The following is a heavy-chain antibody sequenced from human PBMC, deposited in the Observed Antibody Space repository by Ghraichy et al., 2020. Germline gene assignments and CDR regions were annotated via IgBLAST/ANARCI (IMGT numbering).Heavy chain of an antibody. CDR1: GFTFSSYW. J-gene: IGHJ6*02. CDR2: IKQDGSEK. V-gene: IGHV3-7*01. D-gene: IGHD6-13*01. Sequence: GESLNISCAASGFTFSSYWMSWVRQAPGKGLEWVANIKQDGSEKYYVDSVKGRFTISRDNAKNSLYLQMNSLRAEDTAVYYCARDRGSSWYDYYYYGMDVWGQGTTVTVSS. CDR3: ARDRGSSWYDYYYYGMDV.